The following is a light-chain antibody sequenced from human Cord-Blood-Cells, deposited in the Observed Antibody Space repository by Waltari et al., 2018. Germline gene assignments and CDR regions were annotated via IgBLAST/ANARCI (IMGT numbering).Light chain of an antibody. V-gene: IGLV2-14*01. CDR2: SVS. J-gene: IGLJ2*01. CDR3: SSYTSSSTLDVV. Sequence: QSALPQPASVSASPGLSLTISCPGTSSDAGGYHYVSSYQQHPGKAPKLMIYSVSIRPAGVSNRFSGSKSGNTASLTISGLQAEDEADYYCSSYTSSSTLDVVFGGGTKLTVL. CDR1: SSDAGGYHY.